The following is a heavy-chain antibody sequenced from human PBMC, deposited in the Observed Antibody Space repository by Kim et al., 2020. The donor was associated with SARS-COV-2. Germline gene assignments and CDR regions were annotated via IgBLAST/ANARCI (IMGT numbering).Heavy chain of an antibody. V-gene: IGHV3-21*01. CDR2: ISSSSSYI. J-gene: IGHJ6*03. D-gene: IGHD2-15*01. CDR3: ASDDRGLLQEDYYYYMDV. CDR1: GFTFSSYS. Sequence: GGSLRLSCAASGFTFSSYSMNWVRQASGKGLEWVSSISSSSSYIYYADSVKGRFTISRDNAKNSLYLQMNSLRAEDTAVYYCASDDRGLLQEDYYYYMDVWGKGTPVTVSS.